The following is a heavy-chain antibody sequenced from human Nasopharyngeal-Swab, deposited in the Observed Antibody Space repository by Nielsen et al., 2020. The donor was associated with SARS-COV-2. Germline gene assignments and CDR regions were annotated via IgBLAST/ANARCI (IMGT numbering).Heavy chain of an antibody. CDR1: GYTFTSHD. Sequence: VKVSCKASGYTFTSHDINWVRQATGQGLEWMGWMNPNSGNTGYAQKFQGRVTMTRNTSISTAYMELSSLRSEDTAVYYCARDSLIMIVVVGWAFDIWGQGTMVTVSS. CDR2: MNPNSGNT. J-gene: IGHJ3*02. V-gene: IGHV1-8*01. CDR3: ARDSLIMIVVVGWAFDI. D-gene: IGHD3-22*01.